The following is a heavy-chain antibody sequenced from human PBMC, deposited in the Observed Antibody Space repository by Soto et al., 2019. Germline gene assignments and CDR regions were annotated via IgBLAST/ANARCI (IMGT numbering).Heavy chain of an antibody. J-gene: IGHJ4*02. V-gene: IGHV1-69*06. CDR1: GCTVNSYL. Sequence: ASVKVSCKTSGCTVNSYLIDCVRQAPGQGLEWMGGIIPAFGTAKYAQKFQGRVTITADKSTTTAYMELRTLTSEDTAVYYCARGLDQPPVGLYFDTWGQGTLVTVSS. D-gene: IGHD2-2*01. CDR3: ARGLDQPPVGLYFDT. CDR2: IIPAFGTA.